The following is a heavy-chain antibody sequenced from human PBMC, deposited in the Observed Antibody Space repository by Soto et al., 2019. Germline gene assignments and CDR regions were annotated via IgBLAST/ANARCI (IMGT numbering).Heavy chain of an antibody. J-gene: IGHJ5*02. CDR2: IIPIFGTA. Sequence: QVQLVQSGAEVKKPGSSVKVSCKASGGTFSSYAISWVRQAPGQGREWMGGIIPIFGTASYAQKFQGRVTITADESTSTAYMELSSLRSEDTAVYYCARDRSVTPVSWFDPWGQGTLVTVSS. CDR1: GGTFSSYA. V-gene: IGHV1-69*01. D-gene: IGHD4-4*01. CDR3: ARDRSVTPVSWFDP.